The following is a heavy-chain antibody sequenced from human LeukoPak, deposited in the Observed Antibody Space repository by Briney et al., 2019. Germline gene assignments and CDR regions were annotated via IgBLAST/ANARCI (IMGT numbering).Heavy chain of an antibody. Sequence: SETLSLTCAVYGGSFSGYYWSWIRQPSGKGLEWIGEINHSGSTNYNPSLKSRVTISVDTSKNQFSLKLSSVTAADTAVYYCARVGEIQLWLGRYFDLWGRGTLVTVSS. V-gene: IGHV4-34*01. CDR2: INHSGST. J-gene: IGHJ2*01. CDR1: GGSFSGYY. CDR3: ARVGEIQLWLGRYFDL. D-gene: IGHD5-18*01.